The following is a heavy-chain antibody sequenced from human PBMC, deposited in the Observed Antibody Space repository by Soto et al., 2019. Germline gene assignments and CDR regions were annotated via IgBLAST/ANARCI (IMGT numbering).Heavy chain of an antibody. CDR2: IYYSGST. D-gene: IGHD3-3*01. Sequence: SETLSLTCTVSGGSISSYYWSWIRQPPGKGLEWIGYIYYSGSTNYNPSLKSRVTISVDTSKNQFSLKLSSVTAADTAVYYCARDKVFWSGYYRTPEDYGMDVWGQGTTVTVSS. CDR3: ARDKVFWSGYYRTPEDYGMDV. CDR1: GGSISSYY. J-gene: IGHJ6*02. V-gene: IGHV4-59*01.